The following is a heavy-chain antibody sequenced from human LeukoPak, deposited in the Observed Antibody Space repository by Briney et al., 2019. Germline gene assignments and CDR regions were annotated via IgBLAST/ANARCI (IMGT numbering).Heavy chain of an antibody. Sequence: GGSLRLSCAASGFTFSKYSMNWVRQAPGKGLEWVANIKQGGSEKYYVDSVKGRFTISRDNAKNSLYLQMNSLRAEDTAVYYCARGGYNWFDPWGQGTLVTVSS. V-gene: IGHV3-7*01. D-gene: IGHD3-16*01. J-gene: IGHJ5*02. CDR3: ARGGYNWFDP. CDR1: GFTFSKYS. CDR2: IKQGGSEK.